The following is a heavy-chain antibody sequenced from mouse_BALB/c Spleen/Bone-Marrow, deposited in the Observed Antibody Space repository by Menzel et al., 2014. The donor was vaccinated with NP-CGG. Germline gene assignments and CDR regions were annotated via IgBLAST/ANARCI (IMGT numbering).Heavy chain of an antibody. CDR1: GFNIKDTY. V-gene: IGHV14-3*02. CDR3: ASYYYGSSSFAY. J-gene: IGHJ3*01. CDR2: IDPANGNT. D-gene: IGHD1-1*01. Sequence: EVQLQHSGAELVKPGASVKLSCTASGFNIKDTYMHWVKQRPEQGLEWIGRIDPANGNTKYDPKFQGKATITADTSSNTAYLQLSSLTSEDTAVYYCASYYYGSSSFAYWGQGTLVTVSA.